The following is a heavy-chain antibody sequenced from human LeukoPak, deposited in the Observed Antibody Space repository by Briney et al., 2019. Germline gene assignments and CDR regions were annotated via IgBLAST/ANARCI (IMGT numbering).Heavy chain of an antibody. D-gene: IGHD3-22*01. Sequence: GGSLRLSCAASGFTFSTFWMHWVRHAPGKGLVWVSGINSDGSSTTYADSVKGRVTISRDNSKNTLYLQMNSLRAEDTAVYYCAKDSYDSSGSRYDYWGQGTLVTVSS. CDR2: INSDGSST. V-gene: IGHV3-74*03. CDR3: AKDSYDSSGSRYDY. CDR1: GFTFSTFW. J-gene: IGHJ4*02.